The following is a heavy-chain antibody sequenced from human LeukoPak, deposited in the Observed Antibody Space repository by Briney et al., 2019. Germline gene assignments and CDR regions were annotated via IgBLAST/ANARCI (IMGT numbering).Heavy chain of an antibody. J-gene: IGHJ4*02. Sequence: GGSLRLSCAASGFTFKNYGMSWVRQAPGKGLEWFSSISGSGSSTFYADSVKGRFTISRDNSKNTLYLQMNSLRAEDTAVYYCAKHTAGTKALDYWGQGTLVTVSS. D-gene: IGHD1-1*01. V-gene: IGHV3-23*01. CDR3: AKHTAGTKALDY. CDR1: GFTFKNYG. CDR2: ISGSGSST.